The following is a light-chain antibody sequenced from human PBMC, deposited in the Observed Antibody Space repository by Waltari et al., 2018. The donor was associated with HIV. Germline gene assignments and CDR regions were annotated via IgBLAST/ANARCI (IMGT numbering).Light chain of an antibody. J-gene: IGLJ2*01. CDR3: SSYAGSNNLV. CDR1: SSDVGGYNY. Sequence: QSALTKPPSASGSPGQSVTISCTGTSSDVGGYNYVSWSQQHPGKAPKLMIYEVSKRPSGVPDRLAGSKSGNTAARTVSGLQAEDEADYYCSSYAGSNNLVFGGGTKLTVL. V-gene: IGLV2-8*01. CDR2: EVS.